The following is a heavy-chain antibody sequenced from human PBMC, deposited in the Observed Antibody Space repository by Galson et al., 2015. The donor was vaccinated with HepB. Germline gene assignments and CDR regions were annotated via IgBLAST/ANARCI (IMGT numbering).Heavy chain of an antibody. J-gene: IGHJ4*02. CDR1: GGTFSNFD. CDR3: ARDYEVTTGGPFDY. CDR2: IIPIFGTA. D-gene: IGHD4-17*01. V-gene: IGHV1-69*13. Sequence: SVKVSCKASGGTFSNFDISWVRQAPGQGPEWMGGIIPIFGTANYAQKFQGRVTITADESTSTAYMELSSLRSEDTAVYYCARDYEVTTGGPFDYWGQGTLVTVSS.